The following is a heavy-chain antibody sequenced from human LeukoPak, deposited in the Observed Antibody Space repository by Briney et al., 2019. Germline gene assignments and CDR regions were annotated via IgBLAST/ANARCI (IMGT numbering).Heavy chain of an antibody. CDR2: ISSSSSYI. V-gene: IGHV3-21*01. CDR3: AREPLVRGVSFDY. Sequence: GGSLRLSCAASGFTFSSYSMDWVRQAPGKGLEWVSSISSSSSYIYYADSVKGRFTISRDSAKNSLYLQMNSLRAEDTAVYYCAREPLVRGVSFDYWGQGTLVTVSS. J-gene: IGHJ4*02. D-gene: IGHD3-10*01. CDR1: GFTFSSYS.